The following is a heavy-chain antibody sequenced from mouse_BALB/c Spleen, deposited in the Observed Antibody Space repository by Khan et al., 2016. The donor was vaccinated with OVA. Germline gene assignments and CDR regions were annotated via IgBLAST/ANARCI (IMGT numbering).Heavy chain of an antibody. D-gene: IGHD1-1*01. Sequence: VELVESGPGLVAPSQSLSITCTVSGFSLTSYGVNWVRQPLGKGLDWLGVILGYGTTNYHSPLKSRLIISKDNSKSQVFLKLNSLQTDDTATYYCAKFTPDYDSVDYWGQGTSVTVSS. CDR3: AKFTPDYDSVDY. V-gene: IGHV2-3*01. CDR1: GFSLTSYG. J-gene: IGHJ4*01. CDR2: ILGYGTT.